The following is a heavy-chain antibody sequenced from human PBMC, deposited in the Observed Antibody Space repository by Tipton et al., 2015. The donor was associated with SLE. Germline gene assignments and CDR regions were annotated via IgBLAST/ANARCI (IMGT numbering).Heavy chain of an antibody. Sequence: TLSLTCTVSGGSISSYYWGWIRQPPGKGLEWIGSIYHSGSTYYNPSLKSRVTISVDTSKNQVSLKLTSVTAADTAVYYCARGRVTWRGAIIGVDVWGQGTTVTVSS. CDR3: ARGRVTWRGAIIGVDV. CDR1: GGSISSYY. V-gene: IGHV4-38-2*02. D-gene: IGHD2-21*02. J-gene: IGHJ6*02. CDR2: IYHSGST.